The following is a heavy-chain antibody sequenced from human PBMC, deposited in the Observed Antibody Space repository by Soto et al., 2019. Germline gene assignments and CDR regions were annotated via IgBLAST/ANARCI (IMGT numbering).Heavy chain of an antibody. CDR1: GYTFTSYR. CDR3: AARYRGVLGH. J-gene: IGHJ4*02. D-gene: IGHD3-10*01. Sequence: VPVKVFCKASGYTFTSYRITSVRQAPGPGLEWMGWISSYNGNTNYAQKLQRGPTMTTNTSTSSANMDTKSLRSDHTAANSCAARYRGVLGHWGQGTLVTVSS. CDR2: ISSYNGNT. V-gene: IGHV1-18*04.